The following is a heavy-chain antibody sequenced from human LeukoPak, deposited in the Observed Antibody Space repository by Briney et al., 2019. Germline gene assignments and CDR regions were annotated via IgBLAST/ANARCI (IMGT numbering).Heavy chain of an antibody. J-gene: IGHJ3*02. CDR2: INPSGGST. Sequence: ASVKVSCKASGYTFTNYNMHWVRQAPGQGLEGMGIINPSGGSTNYAQNFQGRVTMTRDTSTSTVYMELSSLRSEDTAVYYCARVRDGYNDAYDIWGQGKMVTVPS. D-gene: IGHD5-24*01. V-gene: IGHV1-46*01. CDR3: ARVRDGYNDAYDI. CDR1: GYTFTNYN.